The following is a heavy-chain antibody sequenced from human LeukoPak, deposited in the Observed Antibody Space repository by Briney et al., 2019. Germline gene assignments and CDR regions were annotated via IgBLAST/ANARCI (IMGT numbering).Heavy chain of an antibody. J-gene: IGHJ4*02. D-gene: IGHD3-16*01. V-gene: IGHV1-69*05. Sequence: ASVKVSCKASGGAFSSYAISWVRQAPGQGLEWMGRIIPIFGTANYAQKSQGRVTITTDESTPTAHMELSGPRSDDSAVYYCARDQGGAAFGYWGQGTLVTVSS. CDR2: IIPIFGTA. CDR3: ARDQGGAAFGY. CDR1: GGAFSSYA.